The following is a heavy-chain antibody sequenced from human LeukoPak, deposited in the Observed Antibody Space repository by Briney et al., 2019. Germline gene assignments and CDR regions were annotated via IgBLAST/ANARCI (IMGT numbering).Heavy chain of an antibody. D-gene: IGHD1-26*01. J-gene: IGHJ3*02. V-gene: IGHV3-23*01. CDR3: ASPEGQPAVGATFAFDI. Sequence: GSLRLSCAASGFTFSSYAMSWVRQAPGKGLEWVSAISGSGGSTYYADSVKGRFTISRDNSKNTLYLQMNSLRAEDTAVYYCASPEGQPAVGATFAFDIWGQGTMVTVSS. CDR1: GFTFSSYA. CDR2: ISGSGGST.